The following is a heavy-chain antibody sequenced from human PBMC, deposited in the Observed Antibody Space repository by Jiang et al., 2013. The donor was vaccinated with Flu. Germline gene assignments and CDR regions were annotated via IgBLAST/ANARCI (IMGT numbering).Heavy chain of an antibody. Sequence: KVSCKASGYTFTDYAMNWVRQAPGQGPEWMGWINTYTGNPTYAQDFTGRFVFSLDTSVSTAYLQITSLKAEDTAIYYCARNPKRSSTFQTRLGYFDYWGQGALVTVSS. CDR1: GYTFTDYA. D-gene: IGHD3-16*01. V-gene: IGHV7-4-1*02. J-gene: IGHJ4*02. CDR2: INTYTGNP. CDR3: ARNPKRSSTFQTRLGYFDY.